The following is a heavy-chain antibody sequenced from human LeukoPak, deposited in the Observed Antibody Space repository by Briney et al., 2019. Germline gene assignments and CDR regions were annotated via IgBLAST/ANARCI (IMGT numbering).Heavy chain of an antibody. Sequence: GGSLRLSCAASGFTFSSYGMHWVRQAPGKGLEWVAVISYDGSNKYYADSVKGRFTISRDNSKNTLYLQMNSLRAEDTAVYYCAKASSGYCSGCSCFSWEHYYYYYMDVWGKGTTVTVSS. CDR3: AKASSGYCSGCSCFSWEHYYYYYMDV. D-gene: IGHD2-15*01. CDR1: GFTFSSYG. V-gene: IGHV3-30*18. J-gene: IGHJ6*03. CDR2: ISYDGSNK.